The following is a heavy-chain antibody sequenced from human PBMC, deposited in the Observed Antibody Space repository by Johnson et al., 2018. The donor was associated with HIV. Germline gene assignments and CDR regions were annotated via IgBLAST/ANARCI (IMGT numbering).Heavy chain of an antibody. V-gene: IGHV3-66*02. CDR2: IYSGGSGGST. J-gene: IGHJ3*02. D-gene: IGHD1-26*01. CDR3: ARDRPSGSYYVDAFDI. CDR1: GFTVSTNY. Sequence: VQLVESGGGLVQPGRSLRLSCAVSGFTVSTNYMSWVRQTPGKGLEWVSVIYSGGSGGSTYYADAVKGRFTISRDNSKNTLYLQLNSLGAEDTAVYYCARDRPSGSYYVDAFDIWGQGTMVTVSS.